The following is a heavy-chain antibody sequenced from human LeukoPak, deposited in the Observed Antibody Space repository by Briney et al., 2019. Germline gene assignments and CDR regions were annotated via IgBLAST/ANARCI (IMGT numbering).Heavy chain of an antibody. CDR3: TTDELLWFGETRSN. Sequence: PGGSLRLSCAASGFTFSNAWMSWVRQAPGEGLEWVGRIKSKTDGGTTDYAAPVKGRFTISRDDSKNTLYLQMNSLKTEDTAVYYYTTDELLWFGETRSNWGQGTLVTVSS. D-gene: IGHD3-10*01. J-gene: IGHJ4*02. V-gene: IGHV3-15*01. CDR1: GFTFSNAW. CDR2: IKSKTDGGTT.